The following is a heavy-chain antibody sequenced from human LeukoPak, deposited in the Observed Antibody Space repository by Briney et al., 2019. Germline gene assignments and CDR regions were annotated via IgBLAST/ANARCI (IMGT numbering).Heavy chain of an antibody. CDR1: GFTFSTDG. CDR2: INGRGGAT. CDR3: AKDKPVDTTMIIGH. Sequence: AGSLRLSCPASGFTFSTDGRSWVADTPGKGLEWLSVINGRGGATAYAGSVRGRFSTSRDNSKSTIYLHMSSLRAEDTAMYFCAKDKPVDTTMIIGHWGQGTLVTVSS. J-gene: IGHJ4*02. D-gene: IGHD5-18*01. V-gene: IGHV3-23*01.